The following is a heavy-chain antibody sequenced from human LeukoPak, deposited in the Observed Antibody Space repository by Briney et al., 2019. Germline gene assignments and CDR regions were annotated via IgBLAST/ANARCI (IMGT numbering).Heavy chain of an antibody. D-gene: IGHD6-13*01. CDR1: GFTFSSYS. J-gene: IGHJ4*02. Sequence: AGSLRLSCAASGFTFSSYSMNWVRQAPGKGLEWVSYISSSSSTIYYADSVKGRFTISRDNAKNSLYLQMNSLRDEDTAVYYCASGWVGSSWPAPYWGQGTLVTVSS. CDR2: ISSSSSTI. CDR3: ASGWVGSSWPAPY. V-gene: IGHV3-48*02.